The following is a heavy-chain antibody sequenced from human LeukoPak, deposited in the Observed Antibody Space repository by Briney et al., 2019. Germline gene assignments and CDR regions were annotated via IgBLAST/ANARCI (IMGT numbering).Heavy chain of an antibody. CDR3: AREGNYDILTGYSWFDP. CDR2: ISYDGSNK. V-gene: IGHV3-30-3*01. J-gene: IGHJ5*02. Sequence: GGSLRLSCAASGFTFRSYAMHWVRQAPGKGLEWVAAISYDGSNKYYADSVKGRFTISRDNSKNTLYLQMNSLRAEDTAVYYCAREGNYDILTGYSWFDPWGQGTLVTVSS. D-gene: IGHD3-9*01. CDR1: GFTFRSYA.